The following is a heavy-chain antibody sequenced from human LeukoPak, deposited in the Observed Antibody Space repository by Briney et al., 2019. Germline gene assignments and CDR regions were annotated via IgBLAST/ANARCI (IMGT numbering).Heavy chain of an antibody. CDR1: GGTFTIYA. J-gene: IGHJ3*02. D-gene: IGHD2-2*01. V-gene: IGHV1-69*13. Sequence: GASVKVSFKAAGGTFTIYAICWVRQAPGQGQEWMGGIIPIFGTANYAQTFQGRVTITADESTSTAYMELSSLRSQDTAVYYCARDCSSTSCYGSDAFDIWGQGTMVTASS. CDR3: ARDCSSTSCYGSDAFDI. CDR2: IIPIFGTA.